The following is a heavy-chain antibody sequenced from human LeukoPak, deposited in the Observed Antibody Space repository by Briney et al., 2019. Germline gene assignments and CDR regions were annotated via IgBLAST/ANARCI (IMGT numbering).Heavy chain of an antibody. J-gene: IGHJ4*02. CDR3: ARGIAARPGY. CDR2: ISSSSYI. D-gene: IGHD6-6*01. Sequence: KPGGSLRLSCAASGFTFSSYSMNWVRQAPGKGLEWVSSISSSSYIYYADSVKGRFTISRDNAKNSLYLQMNSLKAEDTAVYYCARGIAARPGYWGQGTLVTVSS. CDR1: GFTFSSYS. V-gene: IGHV3-21*01.